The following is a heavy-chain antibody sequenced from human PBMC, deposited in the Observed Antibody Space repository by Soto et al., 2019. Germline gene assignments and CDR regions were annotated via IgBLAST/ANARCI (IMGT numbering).Heavy chain of an antibody. CDR2: IYPGDSDT. CDR1: GYSFTSYW. CDR3: ARRLVTTSSGMDV. Sequence: LGESLKISCEGSGYSFTSYWICWVRQVPGKGLEWMGIIYPGDSDTRYSPSFQGQVTISADKSISTAYLQWSSLKASDTAMYYCARRLVTTSSGMDVWGQGTTVIVSS. V-gene: IGHV5-51*01. J-gene: IGHJ6*02. D-gene: IGHD4-17*01.